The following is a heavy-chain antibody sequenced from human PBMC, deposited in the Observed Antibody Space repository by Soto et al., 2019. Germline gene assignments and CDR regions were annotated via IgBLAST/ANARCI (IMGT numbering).Heavy chain of an antibody. Sequence: SETLSITCTVSGGCICTYSWTWLRQPAGKGLEWIGHIYSSGSANYNPSLKSRVSMSVDTSKNQFSLKLNSETAAHTDVYYCATIVGANDYCGQGALVTVSS. CDR3: ATIVGANDY. V-gene: IGHV4-4*07. CDR1: GGCICTYS. J-gene: IGHJ4*02. D-gene: IGHD1-26*01. CDR2: IYSSGSA.